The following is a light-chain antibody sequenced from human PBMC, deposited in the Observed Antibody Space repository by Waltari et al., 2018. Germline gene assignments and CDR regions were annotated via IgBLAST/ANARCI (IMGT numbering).Light chain of an antibody. J-gene: IGLJ3*02. CDR2: DVD. Sequence: QSALTQPASVSGSPGQSITISFTGTNSDVGAYDYFSWYQQNPAKAPKLIIYDVDNRPSGVSDRFSGSKSGYAASLTVSGLQAEDEADYYCCSYTTSGSWVFGGGTKLTVL. CDR3: CSYTTSGSWV. CDR1: NSDVGAYDY. V-gene: IGLV2-14*03.